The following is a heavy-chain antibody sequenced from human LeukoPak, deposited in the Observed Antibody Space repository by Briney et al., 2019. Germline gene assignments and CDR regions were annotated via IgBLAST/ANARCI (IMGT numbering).Heavy chain of an antibody. D-gene: IGHD3-16*01. CDR1: GFTFSSYG. CDR2: IWYDGSNK. V-gene: IGHV3-33*01. CDR3: ARDGSPPGGLNWFDP. Sequence: GRSLRLSCAASGFTFSSYGMHWVRQAPGKGLEGVAVIWYDGSNKYYADSVKGRFTISRDNSKNTLYLQMNSLRAEDTAVYYCARDGSPPGGLNWFDPWGQGTLVTVSS. J-gene: IGHJ5*02.